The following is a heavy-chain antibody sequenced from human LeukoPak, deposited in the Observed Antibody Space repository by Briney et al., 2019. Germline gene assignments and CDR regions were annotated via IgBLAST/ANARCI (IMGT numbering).Heavy chain of an antibody. D-gene: IGHD1-26*01. J-gene: IGHJ4*02. V-gene: IGHV3-33*08. CDR2: IWYDGSKK. CDR3: ARMSGSHLDY. CDR1: GFTFSSYG. Sequence: GGSLRLSCAASGFTFSSYGMHWVRQAPGKGLEWVAVIWYDGSKKYYADSVKGRFTISRDNSKNTLYLQMNSLRAEETAVYYCARMSGSHLDYWGQGTLVTVSS.